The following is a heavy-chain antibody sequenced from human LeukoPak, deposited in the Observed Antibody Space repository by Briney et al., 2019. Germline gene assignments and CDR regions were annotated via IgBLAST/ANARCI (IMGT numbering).Heavy chain of an antibody. V-gene: IGHV3-23*01. CDR3: ILTMIAS. Sequence: GGSLRLSCAASGFTFSTYGLHWVRQAPGKGLEWVSAISGSGGSTYYADSVKGRFTISRDNSKNTLYLQMNSLRAEDTAVYYCILTMIASWGQGTLATVSS. D-gene: IGHD3-22*01. CDR1: GFTFSTYG. CDR2: ISGSGGST. J-gene: IGHJ5*02.